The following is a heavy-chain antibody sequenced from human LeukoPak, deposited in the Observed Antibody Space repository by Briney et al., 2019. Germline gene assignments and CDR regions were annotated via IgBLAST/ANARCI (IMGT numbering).Heavy chain of an antibody. D-gene: IGHD4-17*01. CDR1: GFSFTSYG. CDR2: ISYDGSNK. Sequence: TGGSLRLSCAASGFSFTSYGMHWVRQAPGKGLEWVAVISYDGSNKFYADSVKGRFTISRDNSKNTLYLQMNSLRAEDTAVYYCARFDYADYLAFDYWGQGTLVTVSS. V-gene: IGHV3-30*03. J-gene: IGHJ4*02. CDR3: ARFDYADYLAFDY.